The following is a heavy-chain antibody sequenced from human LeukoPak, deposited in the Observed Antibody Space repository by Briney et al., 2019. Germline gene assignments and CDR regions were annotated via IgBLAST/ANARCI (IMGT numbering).Heavy chain of an antibody. CDR3: AKDGRRGSSWYDVPDYFDY. Sequence: PGRSLRLSCAASGFTFSSYGMHWVRQAPGKGLEWVAVISYDGSNKYYADSVKARFTISRDNSKNTLYLQMNSLRAEDTAVYYCAKDGRRGSSWYDVPDYFDYWGQGTLVTVSS. D-gene: IGHD6-13*01. CDR1: GFTFSSYG. CDR2: ISYDGSNK. J-gene: IGHJ4*02. V-gene: IGHV3-30*18.